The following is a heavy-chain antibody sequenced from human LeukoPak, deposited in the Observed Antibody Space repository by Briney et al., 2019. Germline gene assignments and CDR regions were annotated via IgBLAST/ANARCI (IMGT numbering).Heavy chain of an antibody. J-gene: IGHJ4*02. V-gene: IGHV3-23*01. D-gene: IGHD5-18*01. Sequence: PGGSLRLSCAASGFTVSSNYMSWVRQAPGKGLEWVSGISPSGDITYYADSVKGRFTISRDNSKDTVYLQVNSLRAEDTAVFYCAKDRAWLQFWSWGQGTLVTVSS. CDR2: ISPSGDIT. CDR1: GFTVSSNY. CDR3: AKDRAWLQFWS.